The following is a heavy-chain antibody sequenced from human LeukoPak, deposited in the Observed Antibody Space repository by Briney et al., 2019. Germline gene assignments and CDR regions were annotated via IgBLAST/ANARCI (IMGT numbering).Heavy chain of an antibody. CDR3: ARVRVGNTNWFDP. Sequence: GGSLRLSCAASGFTVSTSYMTWVRQTPGKGLEWVSLIVSGGNAYYADSVRGRFTISRDTSNNTLYLQMNSLRAEDTAVYYCARVRVGNTNWFDPWGQGTRVTVSS. D-gene: IGHD3-10*01. J-gene: IGHJ5*02. CDR2: IVSGGNA. V-gene: IGHV3-53*01. CDR1: GFTVSTSY.